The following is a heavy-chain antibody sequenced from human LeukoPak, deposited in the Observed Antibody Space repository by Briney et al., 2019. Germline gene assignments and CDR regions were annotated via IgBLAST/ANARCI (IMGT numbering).Heavy chain of an antibody. J-gene: IGHJ4*02. D-gene: IGHD3-22*01. CDR1: GFTVSSNY. CDR3: ARGSTYDESSGQVPFDY. V-gene: IGHV3-53*01. Sequence: GGSLRLSCAASGFTVSSNYMSWVRQAPGKGLEWVSVIYSGGSTYYADSVKGRFTISRDNSKNSLYLQMNSLRAEDTAVYYCARGSTYDESSGQVPFDYWGQGTLVTVSS. CDR2: IYSGGST.